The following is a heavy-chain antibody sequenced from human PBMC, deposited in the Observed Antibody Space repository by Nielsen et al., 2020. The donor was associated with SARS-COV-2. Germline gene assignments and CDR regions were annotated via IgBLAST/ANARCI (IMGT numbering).Heavy chain of an antibody. CDR2: INPNSGGT. CDR3: ARGGYSSGWYNNWFDP. D-gene: IGHD6-19*01. J-gene: IGHJ5*02. Sequence: ASGKVSCKASGYTFTGYYMHWVRQAPGQGLEWMGRINPNSGGTNYAQKFQGRVTMTRDTSISIAYMELSRLRSDDTAVYYCARGGYSSGWYNNWFDPWGQGTLVTVS. V-gene: IGHV1-2*06. CDR1: GYTFTGYY.